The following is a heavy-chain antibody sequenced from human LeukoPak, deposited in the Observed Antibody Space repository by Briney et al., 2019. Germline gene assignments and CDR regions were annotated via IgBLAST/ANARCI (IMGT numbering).Heavy chain of an antibody. CDR3: ARDLITFGGVTYYYYGMDV. J-gene: IGHJ6*02. D-gene: IGHD3-16*01. CDR1: GYTFTGYY. CDR2: INPNSGGT. Sequence: ASVKVSFKASGYTFTGYYMHWVRQAPGQGLEWMGWINPNSGGTNYAQKFQGRVTMTRDTSISTAYMELSRLRSDDTAVYYCARDLITFGGVTYYYYGMDVWGQGTTVTVSS. V-gene: IGHV1-2*02.